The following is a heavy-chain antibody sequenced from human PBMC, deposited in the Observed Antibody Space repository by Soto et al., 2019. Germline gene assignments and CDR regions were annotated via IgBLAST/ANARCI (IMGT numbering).Heavy chain of an antibody. D-gene: IGHD2-2*01. V-gene: IGHV1-18*01. Sequence: QVQLVQSGAEVKKPGASVKVSCKDSGYTFASYAISWMRQAPGQGLEWMGWISAYNGNTNYAQKHQARVTMTTQTSTSPPSMELGGLRSGNTAVYYCGRGPPPPVYWCQGTVVTVS. CDR2: ISAYNGNT. J-gene: IGHJ4*02. CDR3: GRGPPPPVY. CDR1: GYTFASYA.